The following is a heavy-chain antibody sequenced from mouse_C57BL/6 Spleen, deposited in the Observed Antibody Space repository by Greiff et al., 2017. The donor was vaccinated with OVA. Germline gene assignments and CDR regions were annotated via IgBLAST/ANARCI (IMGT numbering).Heavy chain of an antibody. CDR3: ARGGYGYDGDYAMDY. J-gene: IGHJ4*01. CDR1: GYAFSSSW. Sequence: VKLQESGPELVKPGASVKISCKASGYAFSSSWMNWVKQRPGKGLEWIGRIYPGDGDTNYNGKFKGKATLTADKSSSTAYMQLSSLTSEDSAVYFCARGGYGYDGDYAMDYWGQGTSVTVSS. V-gene: IGHV1-82*01. CDR2: IYPGDGDT. D-gene: IGHD2-2*01.